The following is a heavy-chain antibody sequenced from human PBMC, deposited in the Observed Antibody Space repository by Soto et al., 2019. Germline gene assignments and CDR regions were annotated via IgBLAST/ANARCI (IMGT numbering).Heavy chain of an antibody. J-gene: IGHJ5*02. D-gene: IGHD1-1*01. V-gene: IGHV1-69*01. CDR1: GGTFSSYA. CDR2: IVPIFGIA. Sequence: QGQLVQSGAEVKKPGSSVQVSCKESGGTFSSYAIAWVRQAPGDGLEWMGGIVPIFGIANYAQKFQGRVAITADEDTHTAYMELSSLSSDDTAVYYCANAAQTRYNWNDLGNWFDTWGQGTLVIVSS. CDR3: ANAAQTRYNWNDLGNWFDT.